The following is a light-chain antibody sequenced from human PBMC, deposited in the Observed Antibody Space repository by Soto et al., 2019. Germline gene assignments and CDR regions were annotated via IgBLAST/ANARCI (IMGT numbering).Light chain of an antibody. CDR3: QQYNNWPWT. J-gene: IGKJ1*01. CDR1: QSVSSSY. CDR2: GAS. V-gene: IGKV3-15*01. Sequence: EIVLTQSPGTLSLSPLERSTLSFMASQSVSSSYLAWYQQKPGQAPRLLIYGASTRATGIPARFSGSGSGTEFTLTISSLQSEDFAVYYCQQYNNWPWTFGQGTKVDIK.